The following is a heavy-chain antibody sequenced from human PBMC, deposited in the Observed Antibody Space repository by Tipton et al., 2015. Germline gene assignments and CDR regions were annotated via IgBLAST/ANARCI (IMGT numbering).Heavy chain of an antibody. V-gene: IGHV4-39*01. CDR1: GGSISNSNYY. D-gene: IGHD6-13*01. CDR2: LSYSGKT. J-gene: IGHJ5*02. CDR3: ARSLFPETAGLENWFDP. Sequence: TLSLTCTVSGGSISNSNYYWGWIRQPPGKGLEWIGSLSYSGKTDYNPPLRSRVTISVDTSKNQFSLRLSSVTAADTAVYYCARSLFPETAGLENWFDPWSQGTLVTVSS.